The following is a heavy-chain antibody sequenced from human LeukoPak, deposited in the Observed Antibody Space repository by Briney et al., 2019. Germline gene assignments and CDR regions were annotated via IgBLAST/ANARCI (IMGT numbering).Heavy chain of an antibody. CDR3: ARGDFNDNGDYVDAFDI. CDR1: GFTFSSYW. V-gene: IGHV3-7*01. CDR2: IKPDGSEQ. Sequence: GGSLRLSCAASGFTFSSYWMSWVRQAPGKGLEWVANIKPDGSEQFYVDSVKGRLTISRDNAKNSLFLQMNSLRAEDTASYYCARGDFNDNGDYVDAFDIWGQGTMVTVSS. J-gene: IGHJ3*02. D-gene: IGHD4-17*01.